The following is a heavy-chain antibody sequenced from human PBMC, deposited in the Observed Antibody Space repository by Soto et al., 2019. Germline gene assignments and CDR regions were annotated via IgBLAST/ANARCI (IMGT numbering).Heavy chain of an antibody. CDR2: INTNSGST. J-gene: IGHJ5*02. Sequence: VTVSRKSSGCSFTWYYILQVGQAPGQVLEWMGWINTNSGSTTYAQRFQGRVTMNRDSSISTGDMELSSLRSDDTAVFYCARVDGVVGIWFEPWVQGTLVTVSS. CDR1: GCSFTWYY. V-gene: IGHV1-2*02. CDR3: ARVDGVVGIWFEP. D-gene: IGHD3-3*01.